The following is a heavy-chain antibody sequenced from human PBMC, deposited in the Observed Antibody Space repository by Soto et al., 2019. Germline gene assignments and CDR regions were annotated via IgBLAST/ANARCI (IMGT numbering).Heavy chain of an antibody. Sequence: QVQLVQFGAEVKKPGSSVKVSCKASGGTFSSYAISWVRQAPGQGLEWMGGIIPIFGTANYAQKFQGRVTITADESTSTAYMELSSLRSEDTAVYYCASKFDGRGYSYGLLDYWGQGTLVTVSS. CDR2: IIPIFGTA. D-gene: IGHD5-18*01. V-gene: IGHV1-69*01. CDR1: GGTFSSYA. CDR3: ASKFDGRGYSYGLLDY. J-gene: IGHJ4*02.